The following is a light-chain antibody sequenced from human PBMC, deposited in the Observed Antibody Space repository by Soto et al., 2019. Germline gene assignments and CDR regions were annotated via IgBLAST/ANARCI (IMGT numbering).Light chain of an antibody. V-gene: IGLV2-11*01. Sequence: QSALTQPRSVSGSPGQSVTISCTGTSSDVGGYNYVSWYQQHPGKAPKLMIYDVSKRPSGVPDRFSGSKSGNTASLTISGLQAEDEADYYCCSYAGSSTFVVFGGGTNLTVL. CDR1: SSDVGGYNY. CDR3: CSYAGSSTFVV. CDR2: DVS. J-gene: IGLJ2*01.